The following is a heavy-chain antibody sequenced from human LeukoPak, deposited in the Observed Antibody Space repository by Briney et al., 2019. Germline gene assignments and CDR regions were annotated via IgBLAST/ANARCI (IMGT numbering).Heavy chain of an antibody. J-gene: IGHJ4*02. V-gene: IGHV1-69*13. Sequence: SVKVSCKASGGTFSSYAISWVRQSPGQGLEWMGGIIPILGTANYAQKFQGRVTLTADESTSTAYMELGSLRSEDTAVYYCARDLGSRDGYNPPNLFDSWGQGTLVTVSS. CDR3: ARDLGSRDGYNPPNLFDS. D-gene: IGHD5-24*01. CDR1: GGTFSSYA. CDR2: IIPILGTA.